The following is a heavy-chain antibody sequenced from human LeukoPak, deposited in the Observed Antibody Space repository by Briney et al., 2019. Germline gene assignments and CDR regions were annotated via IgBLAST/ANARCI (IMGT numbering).Heavy chain of an antibody. CDR3: ARDELVGSWPPRFDY. CDR1: GGTFSSYA. CDR2: IIPIFGTA. V-gene: IGHV1-69*05. J-gene: IGHJ4*02. Sequence: GSSVKVSCKASGGTFSSYAISWVRQAPGQGLEWMGGIIPIFGTANYAQKFQGRVTITTDESTSTAYMELSSLRSEDTAVNYCARDELVGSWPPRFDYWGQGTLVTVSS. D-gene: IGHD6-13*01.